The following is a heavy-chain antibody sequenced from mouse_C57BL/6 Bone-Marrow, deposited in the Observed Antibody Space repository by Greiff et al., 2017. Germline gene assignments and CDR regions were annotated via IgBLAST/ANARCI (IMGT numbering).Heavy chain of an antibody. CDR1: GYTFTSYG. J-gene: IGHJ1*03. CDR2: IYPRSGNT. CDR3: ARWFLGV. D-gene: IGHD2-2*01. V-gene: IGHV1-81*01. Sequence: VQLQQSGAELARPGASVKLSCTASGYTFTSYGISWVKQRTGQGLEWIGEIYPRSGNTYYNEKFKGKATLTADKSSSTAYMELRSLTSEDSAVYFCARWFLGVWGTGTTVTVSS.